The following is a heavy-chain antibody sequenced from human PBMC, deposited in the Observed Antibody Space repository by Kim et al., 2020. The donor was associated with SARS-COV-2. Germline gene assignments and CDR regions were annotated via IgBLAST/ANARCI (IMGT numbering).Heavy chain of an antibody. CDR1: GFTFDDYA. CDR2: ISWNSGSI. CDR3: AKDRLQSGYYYYGMDV. D-gene: IGHD5-12*01. V-gene: IGHV3-9*01. J-gene: IGHJ6*02. Sequence: GGSLRLSCAASGFTFDDYAMHWVRQAPGKGLEWVSGISWNSGSIGYADSVKGRFTISRDNAKNSLYLQMNSLRAEDTALYYCAKDRLQSGYYYYGMDVWGQGTTVTVSS.